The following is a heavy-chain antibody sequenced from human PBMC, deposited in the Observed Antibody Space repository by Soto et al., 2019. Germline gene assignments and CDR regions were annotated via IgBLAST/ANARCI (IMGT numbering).Heavy chain of an antibody. CDR2: INPCGGST. CDR1: GYTFTGYY. J-gene: IGHJ4*02. Sequence: ASVKVSRKASGYTFTGYYMHWVRQAPGQGLEWMGIINPCGGSTSYAQKFQGRVTMTRDTSTSTAYMELRSLRSDDTAVYYCARDAAVGLFDYWGQGTLVTVSS. D-gene: IGHD1-26*01. V-gene: IGHV1-46*01. CDR3: ARDAAVGLFDY.